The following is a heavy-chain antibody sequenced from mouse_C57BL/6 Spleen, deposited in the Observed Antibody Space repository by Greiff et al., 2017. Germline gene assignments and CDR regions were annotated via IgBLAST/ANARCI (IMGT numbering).Heavy chain of an antibody. CDR1: GYSITSGYY. J-gene: IGHJ2*01. V-gene: IGHV3-6*01. CDR2: ISYDGSN. CDR3: ARDYYGNYVAFDY. Sequence: DVQLQESGPGLVKPSQSLSLTCSVTGYSITSGYYWNWIRQFPGNKLEWMGYISYDGSNNYNPSLKNRISITRDTSKNQISLKLNSVTTEDTATYYCARDYYGNYVAFDYWGQGTTLTVSS. D-gene: IGHD2-1*01.